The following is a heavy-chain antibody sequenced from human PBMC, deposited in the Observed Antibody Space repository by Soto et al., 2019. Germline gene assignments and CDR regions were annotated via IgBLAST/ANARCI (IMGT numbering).Heavy chain of an antibody. CDR3: ARAGGYGIDY. Sequence: PSETLSLTCTVSGGSISSYYWSWIRQPPGKGLEWIGYIYYSESTNYNPSLKSRVTISVDTSKTHFSLKLSSVTAADTAVYYCARAGGYGIDYWGQGTLVTVSS. CDR1: GGSISSYY. D-gene: IGHD5-12*01. CDR2: IYYSEST. J-gene: IGHJ4*02. V-gene: IGHV4-59*01.